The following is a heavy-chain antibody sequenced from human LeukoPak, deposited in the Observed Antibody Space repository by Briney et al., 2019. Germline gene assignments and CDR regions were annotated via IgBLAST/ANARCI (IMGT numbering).Heavy chain of an antibody. V-gene: IGHV3-23*01. CDR1: GFTFSSYG. J-gene: IGHJ6*03. CDR2: ISGSGGST. CDR3: AKDVWFGEFHYYYYYMDV. Sequence: GGSLRLSCAASGFTFSSYGMSWVRQAPGKGLEWVSAISGSGGSTYYADSVKGRFTISRDNSKNTLYLQMNSLRAEDTAVYCCAKDVWFGEFHYYYYYMDVWGKGTTVTISS. D-gene: IGHD3-10*01.